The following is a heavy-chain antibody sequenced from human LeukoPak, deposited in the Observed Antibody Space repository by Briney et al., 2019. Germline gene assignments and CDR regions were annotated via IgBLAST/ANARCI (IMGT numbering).Heavy chain of an antibody. Sequence: GGSLRLSCAASGFTFDDYAMHSVRHAPGKGLEWVSLISGDGGRTYYADSVKGRFTISRDNSKNSLYLQMNCLRTEDTALYYCAKDISLSGYSYGYHFDYWGQGTLVTVSS. J-gene: IGHJ4*02. CDR2: ISGDGGRT. CDR3: AKDISLSGYSYGYHFDY. CDR1: GFTFDDYA. V-gene: IGHV3-43*02. D-gene: IGHD5-18*01.